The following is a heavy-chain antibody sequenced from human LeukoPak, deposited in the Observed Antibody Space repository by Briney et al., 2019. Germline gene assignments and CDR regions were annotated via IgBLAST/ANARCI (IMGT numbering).Heavy chain of an antibody. Sequence: SETLSLTCTVSGGSISSGGYYWSWIRQHPGKGLEWIGYIYYSGSTYYNPSLKSRVTISVDTSKNQFSLKLNSVTAADTAVYYCARAISLAFDIWGQGTMVTVSS. CDR1: GGSISSGGYY. CDR3: ARAISLAFDI. J-gene: IGHJ3*02. V-gene: IGHV4-31*03. D-gene: IGHD2-2*02. CDR2: IYYSGST.